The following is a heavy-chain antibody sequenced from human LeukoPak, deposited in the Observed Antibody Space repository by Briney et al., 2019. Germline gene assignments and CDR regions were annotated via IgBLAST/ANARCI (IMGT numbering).Heavy chain of an antibody. D-gene: IGHD3-10*01. J-gene: IGHJ4*01. CDR3: ARHPAYGPFDY. CDR1: GGSISSSSYY. V-gene: IGHV4-39*01. CDR2: IYSSGTP. Sequence: SETLSLTCTVSGGSISSSSYYWGWIRQPPGTGLEWIGTIYSSGTPNYNPSLKSRVTLSVDPSKNQFSLQLTPAPAPAPVGFFRARHPAYGPFDYWGHGALVTVSS.